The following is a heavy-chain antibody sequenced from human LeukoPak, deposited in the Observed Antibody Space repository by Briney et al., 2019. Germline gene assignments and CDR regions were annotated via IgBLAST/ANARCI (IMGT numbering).Heavy chain of an antibody. CDR2: IYHSGST. D-gene: IGHD3-3*01. CDR3: ASLRNYDFWSGYPYYFDY. V-gene: IGHV4-39*07. Sequence: PSETLSLTCTVSGGSISSSSYYWGWIRQPPGKGLEWIGSIYHSGSTYYNPSLKSRVTISVDRSKNQFSLKLSSVTAADTAVYYCASLRNYDFWSGYPYYFDYWGQGTLVTVSS. J-gene: IGHJ4*02. CDR1: GGSISSSSYY.